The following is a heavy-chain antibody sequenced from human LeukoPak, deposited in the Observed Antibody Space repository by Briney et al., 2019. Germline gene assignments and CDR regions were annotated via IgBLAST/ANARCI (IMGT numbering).Heavy chain of an antibody. D-gene: IGHD6-13*01. V-gene: IGHV1-46*01. CDR1: GYTFTSYY. CDR3: ARVRRQQLIDSDY. J-gene: IGHJ4*02. CDR2: FNPGGGST. Sequence: ASVKVSCKASGYTFTSYYMHWVRQAPGQGLEWMGIFNPGGGSTSYAQKFQGRVTMTRDTSTSTVYMELSSLRSEDTAVYYCARVRRQQLIDSDYWGQGTLVTVSS.